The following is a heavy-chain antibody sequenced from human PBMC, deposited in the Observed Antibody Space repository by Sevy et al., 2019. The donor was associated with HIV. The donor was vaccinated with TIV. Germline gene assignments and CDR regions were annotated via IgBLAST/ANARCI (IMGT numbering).Heavy chain of an antibody. J-gene: IGHJ6*02. CDR3: ARDRVESRRGIFYGMDV. Sequence: ASVKVSCKASGGTFSSYAISWVRQAPGQGLEWMGGIIPIFGTANYAQKFQGRVTITADESTSTAYMELSSLRSEDTAVYYCARDRVESRRGIFYGMDVWGQGTTVTVSS. D-gene: IGHD1-20*01. CDR2: IIPIFGTA. V-gene: IGHV1-69*13. CDR1: GGTFSSYA.